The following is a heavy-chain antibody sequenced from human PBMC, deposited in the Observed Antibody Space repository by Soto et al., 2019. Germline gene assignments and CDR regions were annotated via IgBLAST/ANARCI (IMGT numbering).Heavy chain of an antibody. V-gene: IGHV1-69*13. J-gene: IGHJ6*02. CDR3: ARDSSTSPYYYGMDV. CDR1: GGTFSSYP. D-gene: IGHD4-17*01. Sequence: SVKVSCKASGGTFSSYPINWVRQAPGQGLEWMGGVIPIFGTTNYAQKFQGRVTITADESTTTTYMEMSSLRSDDTAVYYCARDSSTSPYYYGMDVWGQGTTVTVSS. CDR2: VIPIFGTT.